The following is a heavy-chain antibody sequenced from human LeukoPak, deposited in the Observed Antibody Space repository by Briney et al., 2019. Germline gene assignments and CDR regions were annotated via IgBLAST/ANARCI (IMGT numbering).Heavy chain of an antibody. J-gene: IGHJ5*02. V-gene: IGHV4-4*07. CDR3: ARDLPRENSYAYGFWFDP. CDR1: GVSISSYY. CDR2: MYIGGTR. D-gene: IGHD3-16*01. Sequence: ASETLSLTCSVSGVSISSYYWTWIRQPAGKGLEWIGRMYIGGTRNYNPSLKSRVTISIDTSKNQFSLKLSSVTAADTAVYYCARDLPRENSYAYGFWFDPWGQGTLVTVSS.